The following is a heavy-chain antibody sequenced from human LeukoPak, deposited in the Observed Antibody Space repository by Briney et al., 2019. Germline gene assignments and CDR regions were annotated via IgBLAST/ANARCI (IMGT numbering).Heavy chain of an antibody. D-gene: IGHD3-22*01. V-gene: IGHV3-23*01. CDR2: ISGSGGST. CDR3: AKVRYYYDSSGRAPFDY. CDR1: GFTFSSYA. J-gene: IGHJ4*02. Sequence: PGGSLRLSCAASGFTFSSYAMSWVRQAPGKGLEWVSAISGSGGSTYYADSVKGRFTISRDNSKNTLYLQMNSLRAEDTAVYYCAKVRYYYDSSGRAPFDYWGQGTLVTVSS.